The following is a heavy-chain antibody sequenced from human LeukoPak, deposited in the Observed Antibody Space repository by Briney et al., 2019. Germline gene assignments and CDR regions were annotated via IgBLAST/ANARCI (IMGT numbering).Heavy chain of an antibody. V-gene: IGHV4-34*01. Sequence: KTSETLSLTCSVSGGSFSGYYWSWIRQPPGKGLEWIGEINHSGSTNYNPSLKSRVTISVDTSKNQFSLKLSSVTAADTAVYYCARSTTGTTNLYYYYYMDVWGKGTTVTVSS. CDR2: INHSGST. CDR1: GGSFSGYY. CDR3: ARSTTGTTNLYYYYYMDV. J-gene: IGHJ6*03. D-gene: IGHD1-1*01.